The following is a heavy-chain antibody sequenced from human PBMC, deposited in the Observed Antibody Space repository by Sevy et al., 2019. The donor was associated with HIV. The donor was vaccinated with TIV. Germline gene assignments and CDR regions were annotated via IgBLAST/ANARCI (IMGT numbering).Heavy chain of an antibody. V-gene: IGHV3-21*01. CDR3: ARAYYDYVWGSYRYADAFDI. D-gene: IGHD3-16*02. CDR1: GFTFSSYS. CDR2: ISSSSSYI. Sequence: GGSLRLSCAASGFTFSSYSMNWVRQAPGKGLEWVSSISSSSSYIYYADSVKGRFTISRDNAKNSLSMQMNSLRAEDMAVYYCARAYYDYVWGSYRYADAFDIWGQGTMVTVSS. J-gene: IGHJ3*02.